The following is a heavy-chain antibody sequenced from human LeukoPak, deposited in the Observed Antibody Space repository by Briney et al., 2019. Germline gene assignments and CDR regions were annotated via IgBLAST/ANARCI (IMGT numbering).Heavy chain of an antibody. D-gene: IGHD3-16*01. CDR3: AGRIMITFGGVPYMDV. CDR1: GGSFSGYY. V-gene: IGHV4-34*01. Sequence: PSETLSLTCAVYGGSFSGYYWSWIRQPPGKGLEWIGEINHSGSTNYNPSLKSRVTISVDTSKNQFSLKLSSVTAADTAVYYCAGRIMITFGGVPYMDVWGKGTTVTVSS. J-gene: IGHJ6*03. CDR2: INHSGST.